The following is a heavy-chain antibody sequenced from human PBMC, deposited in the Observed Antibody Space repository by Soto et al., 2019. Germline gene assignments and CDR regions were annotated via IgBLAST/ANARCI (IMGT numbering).Heavy chain of an antibody. J-gene: IGHJ6*02. CDR1: GYSFTSYW. CDR2: IYPGDSDT. V-gene: IGHV5-51*01. CDR3: ARRALWFGELLYSTPRGDFGMDL. D-gene: IGHD3-10*01. Sequence: GESLKISCKGSGYSFTSYWIGWVRQMPGKGLEWMGIIYPGDSDTRYSPSFQGQVTISADKSISTAYLQWSSLKASDSAMYYRARRALWFGELLYSTPRGDFGMDLRGQGTTVTVSS.